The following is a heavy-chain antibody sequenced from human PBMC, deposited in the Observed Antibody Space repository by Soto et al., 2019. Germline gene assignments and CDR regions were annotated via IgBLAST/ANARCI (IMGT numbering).Heavy chain of an antibody. D-gene: IGHD3-10*01. Sequence: ETLSLTCTVSGGSISSYYWSWIRQPPGKGLEWIGYIYYSGSTNYNPSLKSRVTISVDTSKNQFSLKLSSVTAADTALYYCARTYGRNFDYWGQGTLVTVSS. J-gene: IGHJ4*02. V-gene: IGHV4-59*01. CDR1: GGSISSYY. CDR2: IYYSGST. CDR3: ARTYGRNFDY.